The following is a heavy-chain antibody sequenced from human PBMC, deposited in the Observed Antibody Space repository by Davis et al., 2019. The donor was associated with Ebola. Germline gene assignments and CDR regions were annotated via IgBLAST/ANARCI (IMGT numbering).Heavy chain of an antibody. CDR3: ARELDNSACYDY. V-gene: IGHV3-21*06. D-gene: IGHD2-21*02. Sequence: GESLKISCAASGFIFSSYVMNWVRQAPGKGLEWVSSISSSDTFIYYADSVRGRFTVSRDNAKNSLYLQMNSLRAEDTAVYYCARELDNSACYDYWGQGTLVTVSS. J-gene: IGHJ4*02. CDR1: GFIFSSYV. CDR2: ISSSDTFI.